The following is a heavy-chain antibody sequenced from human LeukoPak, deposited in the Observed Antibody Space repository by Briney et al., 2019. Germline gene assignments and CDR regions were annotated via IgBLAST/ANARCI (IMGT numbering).Heavy chain of an antibody. CDR1: GGSFSGYY. V-gene: IGHV4-34*01. CDR3: ARIPDYRLYYMDV. Sequence: SETLSLTCAVYGGSFSGYYWSWIRQPPGKGLEWIGEINHSGSTNYNPSLKSRVTISVDTSKNQFSLKLSSVTAADTAVYYCARIPDYRLYYMDVWGKGTTVTVSS. CDR2: INHSGST. J-gene: IGHJ6*03. D-gene: IGHD4-11*01.